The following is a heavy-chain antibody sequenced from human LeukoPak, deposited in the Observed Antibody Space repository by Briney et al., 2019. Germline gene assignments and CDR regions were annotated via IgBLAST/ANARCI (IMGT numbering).Heavy chain of an antibody. Sequence: GGPLRLSCASSGFTFSSYGMHWVRQAPGKGLERVAFIRYDGSNKYYADSVKGRFTISRDNSKNTLYLQMNSLRAEDTAVYYCAKDSTDYGDYIFIYWGQGTLVTVSS. J-gene: IGHJ4*02. CDR2: IRYDGSNK. CDR1: GFTFSSYG. CDR3: AKDSTDYGDYIFIY. V-gene: IGHV3-30*02. D-gene: IGHD4-17*01.